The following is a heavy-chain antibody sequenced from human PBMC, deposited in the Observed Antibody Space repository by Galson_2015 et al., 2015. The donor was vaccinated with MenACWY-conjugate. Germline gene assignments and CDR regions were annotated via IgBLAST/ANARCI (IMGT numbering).Heavy chain of an antibody. CDR2: IGVGGDT. J-gene: IGHJ4*02. Sequence: SLRLSCAASAFTFSYYDMHWVRQATGQGLEWVSAIGVGGDTYYLDSVKGRFTISRENAKNSLYLQMNSLRAEDTAVYYCAREVRDDCSSGWDLDYWGQGILVTVSS. V-gene: IGHV3-13*01. CDR1: AFTFSYYD. CDR3: AREVRDDCSSGWDLDY. D-gene: IGHD6-19*01.